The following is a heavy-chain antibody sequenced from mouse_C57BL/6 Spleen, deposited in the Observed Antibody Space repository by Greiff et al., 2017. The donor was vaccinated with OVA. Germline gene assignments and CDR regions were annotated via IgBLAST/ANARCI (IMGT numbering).Heavy chain of an antibody. V-gene: IGHV2-6*01. Sequence: VKLMESGPGLVAPSQSLSITCTVSGFSLTSYGVDWVRQSPGKGLEWLGVIWGVGSTNYNSALKSRLSISKDNSKSQVFLKMNSLQTDDTAMYYCATLYYDYDGVFAYWGQGTLVTVSA. J-gene: IGHJ3*01. CDR1: GFSLTSYG. CDR2: IWGVGST. D-gene: IGHD2-4*01. CDR3: ATLYYDYDGVFAY.